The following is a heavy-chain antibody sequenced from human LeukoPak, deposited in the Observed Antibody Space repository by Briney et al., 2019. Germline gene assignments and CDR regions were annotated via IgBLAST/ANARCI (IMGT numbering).Heavy chain of an antibody. Sequence: SETLSLTCTVPGAPIRTYYWDWIRQAPGKGLEWIGCISDSGTTYYNPSLKSRVTISLDPSKNHFSLKLTSVTAADTAVYFCTKGYYEPFDYWGQGMMVTVSS. V-gene: IGHV4-59*01. CDR1: GAPIRTYY. CDR3: TKGYYEPFDY. CDR2: ISDSGTT. D-gene: IGHD3-22*01. J-gene: IGHJ4*02.